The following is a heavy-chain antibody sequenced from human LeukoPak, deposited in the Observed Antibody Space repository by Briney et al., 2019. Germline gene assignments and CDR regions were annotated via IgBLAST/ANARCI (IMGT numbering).Heavy chain of an antibody. V-gene: IGHV1-2*02. CDR3: ATGEENYYDSSGYFYVVPSRY. Sequence: ASVKVSCKASGYTFTGYYMHWVRQAPGQGLEWMGWINPNSGGTNYAQKFQGRVTMTRDTSISTAYMELSRLRSDDTPVYYCATGEENYYDSSGYFYVVPSRYWGQGTLVTVSS. D-gene: IGHD3-22*01. CDR1: GYTFTGYY. J-gene: IGHJ4*02. CDR2: INPNSGGT.